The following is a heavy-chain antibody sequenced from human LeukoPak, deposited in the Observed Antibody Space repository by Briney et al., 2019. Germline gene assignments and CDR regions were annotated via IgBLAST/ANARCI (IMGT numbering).Heavy chain of an antibody. Sequence: SVKVSCKASGGTFSSYAISWVRQAPGQGLEWMGRIIPIFGTANYAQKFQGRVTITTDESTSTAYMELSSLRSEDTAVYYCXXXXGGSCFPFDYWGQGTLVTVSS. CDR1: GGTFSSYA. V-gene: IGHV1-69*05. CDR3: XXXXGGSCFPFDY. CDR2: IIPIFGTA. J-gene: IGHJ4*02. D-gene: IGHD2-15*01.